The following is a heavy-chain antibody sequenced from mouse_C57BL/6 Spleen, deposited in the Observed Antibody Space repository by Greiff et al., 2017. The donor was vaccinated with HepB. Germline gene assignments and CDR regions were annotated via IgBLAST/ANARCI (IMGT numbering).Heavy chain of an antibody. CDR1: GYTFTDYN. V-gene: IGHV1-22*01. J-gene: IGHJ3*01. D-gene: IGHD2-2*01. CDR3: AAGNGYFLFAY. CDR2: INPNNGGT. Sequence: EVQLQQSGPELVKPGASVKMSCKASGYTFTDYNMHWVKQSHGKSLEWIGYINPNNGGTSYNQKFKGKATLTVNKSSSTAYMELRSLTSDDSAVYYCAAGNGYFLFAYWGQGTLVTVSA.